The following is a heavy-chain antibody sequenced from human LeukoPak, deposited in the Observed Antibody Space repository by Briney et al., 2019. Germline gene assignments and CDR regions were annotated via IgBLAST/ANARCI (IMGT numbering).Heavy chain of an antibody. V-gene: IGHV1-18*01. CDR1: GYTFTSYG. Sequence: AASVKVSCKASGYTFTSYGIIWVRQAPGQGLESMGWISVYNGNTNYAQKLQGRVTMTTDTSTSTAYMELRSLRSDDTAVYYCAKIRQRGYLGVRVYYDILTGYQDFDYWGQGTLVTVSS. CDR2: ISVYNGNT. CDR3: AKIRQRGYLGVRVYYDILTGYQDFDY. J-gene: IGHJ4*02. D-gene: IGHD3-9*01.